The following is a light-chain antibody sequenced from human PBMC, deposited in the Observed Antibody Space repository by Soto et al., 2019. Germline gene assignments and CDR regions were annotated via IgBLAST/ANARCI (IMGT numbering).Light chain of an antibody. V-gene: IGKV3-11*01. CDR1: QSVSRY. Sequence: EIVLTQSPATLSLSPGERATLSCRASQSVSRYLAWYQQKPGQAPRLLIYDASKRATGISARFSGSGSGTDFTLTISSREPEDFAVYYCQQRSNWPVTFGQGTKVETK. CDR2: DAS. J-gene: IGKJ1*01. CDR3: QQRSNWPVT.